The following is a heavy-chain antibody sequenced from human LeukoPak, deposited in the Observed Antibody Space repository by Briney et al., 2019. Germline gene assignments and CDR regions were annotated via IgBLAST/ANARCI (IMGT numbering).Heavy chain of an antibody. Sequence: GAPVKVSCKASGGTFSSHAIAWVRQAPGQGPEWMGGIIPISGTADYAQKFQGRVTITTDQSTSTAYMKLSSLTSDDTAVYYCARGLQYQLLKALRYYYMDVWGEGTTVTVSS. D-gene: IGHD2-2*01. CDR3: ARGLQYQLLKALRYYYMDV. V-gene: IGHV1-69*05. J-gene: IGHJ6*03. CDR1: GGTFSSHA. CDR2: IIPISGTA.